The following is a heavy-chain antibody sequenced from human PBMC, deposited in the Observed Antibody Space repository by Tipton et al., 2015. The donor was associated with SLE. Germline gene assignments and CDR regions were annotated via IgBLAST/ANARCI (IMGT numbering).Heavy chain of an antibody. CDR2: IFYSGST. V-gene: IGHV4-59*01. CDR1: GGSISRYH. J-gene: IGHJ4*02. Sequence: TLSLTCTVSGGSISRYHWNWIRQPPGKGLDWIGYIFYSGSTNYNPSLSGRVTISLDTSKNQFSLKLRSVTAADTAVYYCARGLSQDNWGQGTLVTVSS. CDR3: ARGLSQDN.